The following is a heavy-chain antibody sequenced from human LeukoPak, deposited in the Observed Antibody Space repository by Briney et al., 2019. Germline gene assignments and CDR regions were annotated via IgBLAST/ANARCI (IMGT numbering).Heavy chain of an antibody. Sequence: SETLSLTCTVSGGSISSYYWSWIRQPPGKGLEWIGYIYYSGSTNYNPSLKSRVTISVDTSKNQFSLKLSSVTAADTAVYYCARRVQRWLQSENWYFDLWGRGTLVTVSS. V-gene: IGHV4-59*08. J-gene: IGHJ2*01. CDR3: ARRVQRWLQSENWYFDL. CDR1: GGSISSYY. D-gene: IGHD5-24*01. CDR2: IYYSGST.